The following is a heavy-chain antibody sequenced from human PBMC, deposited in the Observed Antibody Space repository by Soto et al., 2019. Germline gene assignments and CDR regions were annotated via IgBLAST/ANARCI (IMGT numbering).Heavy chain of an antibody. D-gene: IGHD6-13*01. CDR2: ISGYSANT. V-gene: IGHV1-18*04. Sequence: VASVKVSCKASGYTFTSYGISWVRQAPGQGLEWMGWISGYSANTNYAQNLQGRVTVTTDTSTSTAYMELRSLRSDDTAFYYCARASGAAAGPLRRYDYWGQGTLVTVSS. CDR1: GYTFTSYG. J-gene: IGHJ4*02. CDR3: ARASGAAAGPLRRYDY.